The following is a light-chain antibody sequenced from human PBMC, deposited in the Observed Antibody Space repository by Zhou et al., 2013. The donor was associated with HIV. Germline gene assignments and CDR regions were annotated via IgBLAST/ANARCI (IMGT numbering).Light chain of an antibody. V-gene: IGKV1-27*01. CDR2: AAS. J-gene: IGKJ1*01. CDR1: QGISKY. Sequence: DIQMTQSPSSLSASVGDRVTITCRASQGISKYLAWYQQKPGKVPKLLIYAASTLQSGVPSRFSGGGSGTDFTLTISSLQPEDAATYYCQKYNNVPWTFGQGTKVEIE. CDR3: QKYNNVPWT.